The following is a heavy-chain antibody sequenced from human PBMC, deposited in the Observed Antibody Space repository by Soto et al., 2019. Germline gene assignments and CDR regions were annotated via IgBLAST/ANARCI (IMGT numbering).Heavy chain of an antibody. CDR3: ARETYGDYVGYFDQ. V-gene: IGHV4-4*02. CDR2: IYHSGST. CDR1: GGSINSSNW. D-gene: IGHD4-17*01. J-gene: IGHJ4*02. Sequence: SETLSLTCAVSGGSINSSNWWSWVRQSPGKGLEWIGEIYHSGSTNYNPSLKSRVIISVDKSKNQFSLKLTSVTAADTAAYYGARETYGDYVGYFDQWGQGTLVTVSS.